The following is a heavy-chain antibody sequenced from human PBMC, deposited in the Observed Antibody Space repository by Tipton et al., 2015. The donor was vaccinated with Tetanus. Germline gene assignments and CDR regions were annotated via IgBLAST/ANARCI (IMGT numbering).Heavy chain of an antibody. CDR3: AREIPRYDSSGYYFFYGYFDY. Sequence: SLRLSCAASGFTFSSYSMNWVRQAPGKGLEWVSSISSSSSYIYYADSVKGRFTISRDNAKNSLYLQMNSLRAEDTAVYYCAREIPRYDSSGYYFFYGYFDYWGQGTLVTVSS. CDR1: GFTFSSYS. D-gene: IGHD3-22*01. J-gene: IGHJ4*02. CDR2: ISSSSSYI. V-gene: IGHV3-21*01.